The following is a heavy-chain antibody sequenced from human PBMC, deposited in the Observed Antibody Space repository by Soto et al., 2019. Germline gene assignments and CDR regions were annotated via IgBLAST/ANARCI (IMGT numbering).Heavy chain of an antibody. V-gene: IGHV4-39*01. Sequence: PSETLCLTCTVSGGSISSSSYYRGWISKPPGKGLEWIGSIYYSGSTYYNPSLKSRVTISVDTSKNQFSLKLSSVTAADTAVYYCARLLPHYDILTGYFSMAPPFDYWGQGTLVTVSS. D-gene: IGHD3-9*01. J-gene: IGHJ4*02. CDR3: ARLLPHYDILTGYFSMAPPFDY. CDR2: IYYSGST. CDR1: GGSISSSSYY.